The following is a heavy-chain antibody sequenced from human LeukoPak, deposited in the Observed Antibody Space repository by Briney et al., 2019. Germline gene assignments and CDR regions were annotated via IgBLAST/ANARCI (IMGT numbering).Heavy chain of an antibody. V-gene: IGHV3-23*01. CDR2: IRGGGVT. D-gene: IGHD1-1*01. CDR3: AKANWVSNADAVW. CDR1: GFSFTDYA. Sequence: GGSLRLSCVASGFSFTDYAMSWVRQAPARGPEWVSSIRGGGVTFYADSVKGRFTLSRDDSRNTVYPRMNNLRVEDTAIYYCAKANWVSNADAVWWGQGIQVTVSS. J-gene: IGHJ4*02.